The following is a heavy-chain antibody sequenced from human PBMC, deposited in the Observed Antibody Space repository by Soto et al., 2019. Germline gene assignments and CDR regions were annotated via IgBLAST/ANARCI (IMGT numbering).Heavy chain of an antibody. J-gene: IGHJ5*02. Sequence: QVQLQESGPGLVKPSETLSLTCTVSGGSVRSGTYYWSWLRQPPGKGLEWIGYVFKDGTTNHNPSLKGRVTTSLDTSKNEFSLKLSSVTAADTAVYYCARAIVVVAAAKTLTWFDPWGQGTLVTVSS. V-gene: IGHV4-61*01. D-gene: IGHD2-15*01. CDR2: VFKDGTT. CDR1: GGSVRSGTYY. CDR3: ARAIVVVAAAKTLTWFDP.